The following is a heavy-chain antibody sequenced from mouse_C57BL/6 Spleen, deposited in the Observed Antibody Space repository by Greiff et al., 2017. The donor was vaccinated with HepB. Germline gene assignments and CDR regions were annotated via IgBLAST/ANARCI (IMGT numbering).Heavy chain of an antibody. Sequence: DVHLVESGGGLVQPGGSLSLSCAASGFTFTDYYMSWVRQPPGKALEWLGFIRNKANGYTTEYSASVKGRFTISRDNSQSILYLQMNALRAEDSATYYCARYCYGSWVDYWGQGTTLTVSS. V-gene: IGHV7-3*01. J-gene: IGHJ2*01. D-gene: IGHD1-1*01. CDR3: ARYCYGSWVDY. CDR1: GFTFTDYY. CDR2: IRNKANGYTT.